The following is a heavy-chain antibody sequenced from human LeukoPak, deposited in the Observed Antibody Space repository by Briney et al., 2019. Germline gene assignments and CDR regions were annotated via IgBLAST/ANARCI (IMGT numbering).Heavy chain of an antibody. Sequence: ASVKVSCKASGYTFSDYYMHWIRQAPGQGLEWMGLITPNSGDTIYAQKFQGRVTMTRDTSISTAYMELSRLRSDDTAVYYCARAAYCGGDCYYYFDYWGQGTLVTVSS. J-gene: IGHJ4*02. CDR1: GYTFSDYY. CDR3: ARAAYCGGDCYYYFDY. D-gene: IGHD2-21*02. CDR2: ITPNSGDT. V-gene: IGHV1-2*02.